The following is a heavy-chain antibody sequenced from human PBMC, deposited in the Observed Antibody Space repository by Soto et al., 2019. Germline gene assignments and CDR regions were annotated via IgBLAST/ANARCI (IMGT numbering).Heavy chain of an antibody. CDR2: IIPIFGTA. CDR1: GGTFSSYA. CDR3: AAKGRGGNHYSGMDV. J-gene: IGHJ6*02. D-gene: IGHD3-10*01. Sequence: EASVKVSCKASGGTFSSYAISWVRQAPGQGLEWMGGIIPIFGTANYAQKFQGRVTITADKSTSTAYMELSSLRSEDTAVYYCAAKGRGGNHYSGMDVWGQGTTVTVSS. V-gene: IGHV1-69*06.